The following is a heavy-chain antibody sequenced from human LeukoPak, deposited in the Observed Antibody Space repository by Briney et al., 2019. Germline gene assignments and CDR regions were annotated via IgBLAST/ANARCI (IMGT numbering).Heavy chain of an antibody. CDR1: GYIFTSYD. CDR2: MNPNSGNT. CDR3: ARGSRGYSGYDYEGDFDY. D-gene: IGHD5-12*01. V-gene: IGHV1-8*01. J-gene: IGHJ4*02. Sequence: ASVKVSCKASGYIFTSYDINWVRQATGQGLEWMGWMNPNSGNTGYAQKFQGRVTMTRNTSISTAYMELSSLRSEDTAVYYCARGSRGYSGYDYEGDFDYWGQGTLVTVSS.